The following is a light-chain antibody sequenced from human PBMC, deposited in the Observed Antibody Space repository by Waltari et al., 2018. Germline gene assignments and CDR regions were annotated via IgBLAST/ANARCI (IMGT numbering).Light chain of an antibody. CDR3: QQYYDTPYT. CDR2: WAS. CDR1: RNLLYSPNNKDF. Sequence: DIVMTQSPDSLVVSLGERATINCKSSRNLLYSPNNKDFLAWYQQNPGQPPKLLIYWASTRESGVPDRFTGSGSGTDFSLTISSLQAEDVAVYYCQQYYDTPYTFGQGTKLEIK. J-gene: IGKJ2*01. V-gene: IGKV4-1*01.